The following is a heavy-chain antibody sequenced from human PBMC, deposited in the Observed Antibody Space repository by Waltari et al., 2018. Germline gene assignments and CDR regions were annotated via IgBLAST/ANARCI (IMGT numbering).Heavy chain of an antibody. Sequence: QVQLVQSGAEMKKPGSSVKVSCKSSGGTFYRYAMNWVRQAPGQGLEWMVSISPILETANYAHKFQGRVTLTADESTSPTYIELSSLRSEDTAVYYCARGDHDTSGYYFPVDYWGQGTPVTVSS. CDR2: ISPILETA. CDR1: GGTFYRYA. CDR3: ARGDHDTSGYYFPVDY. V-gene: IGHV1-69*01. D-gene: IGHD3-22*01. J-gene: IGHJ4*02.